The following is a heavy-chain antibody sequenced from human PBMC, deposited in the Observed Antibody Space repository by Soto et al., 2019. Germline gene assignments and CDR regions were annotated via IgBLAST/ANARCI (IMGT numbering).Heavy chain of an antibody. Sequence: SETLSLTCSVSGGSVSNKAYYWSWIRQPPGKRLEWIGYVYYSGTTNYNPSLKSRVTISVDLSKNQFSLRLSSVTTADTALYYCARTTAVPNTPRSRYFFDYWGQGTLVTVSS. CDR2: VYYSGTT. V-gene: IGHV4-61*08. D-gene: IGHD4-17*01. CDR3: ARTTAVPNTPRSRYFFDY. CDR1: GGSVSNKAYY. J-gene: IGHJ4*02.